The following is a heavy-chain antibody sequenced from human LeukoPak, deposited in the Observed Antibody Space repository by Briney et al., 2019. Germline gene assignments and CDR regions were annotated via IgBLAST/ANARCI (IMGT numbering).Heavy chain of an antibody. Sequence: GGSLRLSCAASGFTFSSYWMSWVCQAPGKGLEWVANIKQDGSEKYYVDSVKDRFTISRDNAKNSLYLQMNSLRAEDTAVYYCARSDIWYYFDYWGQGTLVTVSS. V-gene: IGHV3-7*01. CDR1: GFTFSSYW. D-gene: IGHD3-9*01. CDR2: IKQDGSEK. J-gene: IGHJ4*02. CDR3: ARSDIWYYFDY.